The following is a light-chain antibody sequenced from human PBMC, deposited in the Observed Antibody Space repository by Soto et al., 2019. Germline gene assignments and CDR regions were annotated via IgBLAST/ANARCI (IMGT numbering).Light chain of an antibody. V-gene: IGLV1-40*01. CDR2: DYS. CDR3: QSYDSNLSGYV. J-gene: IGLJ1*01. Sequence: QSVLTQPPSVSGAPGQRVTISCTGTSSNIGAGYDVHWYQQLPGTAPKLLLYDYSNRPSGVPDRMSGSKSGTSASLAITGLQAEDEADYYCQSYDSNLSGYVFGTGTKLTV. CDR1: SSNIGAGYD.